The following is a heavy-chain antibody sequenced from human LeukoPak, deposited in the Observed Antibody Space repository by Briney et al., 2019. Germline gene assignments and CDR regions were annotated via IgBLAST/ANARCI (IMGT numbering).Heavy chain of an antibody. CDR1: GFAFTSEW. CDR3: ARGDSGDWAL. D-gene: IGHD2-21*02. Sequence: GGSLRLSCAASGFAFTSEWMSWVRQAPGKGLEWAANINQDGSVKLYMDSVKGRFTISRDNAKNSLYLQMNNVRAEDTAVYYCARGDSGDWALGGQGTLVTVSS. CDR2: INQDGSVK. J-gene: IGHJ4*02. V-gene: IGHV3-7*01.